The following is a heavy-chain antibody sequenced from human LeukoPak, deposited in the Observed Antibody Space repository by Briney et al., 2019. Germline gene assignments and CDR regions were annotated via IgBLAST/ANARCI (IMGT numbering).Heavy chain of an antibody. Sequence: PETLSLTCTVSGGSISSYFWSWIRQPAGKGLEWIGRIYTSGSTNYNPSLKSRVTMSVDTSKKEFSLKLRSVTAADTAVYYCARGDDFDIWGHGTMVTVSS. CDR2: IYTSGST. V-gene: IGHV4-4*07. CDR3: ARGDDFDI. CDR1: GGSISSYF. J-gene: IGHJ3*02.